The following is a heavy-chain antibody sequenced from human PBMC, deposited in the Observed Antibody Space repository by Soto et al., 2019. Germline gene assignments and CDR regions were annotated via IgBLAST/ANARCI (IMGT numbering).Heavy chain of an antibody. CDR1: GFTFSGSA. Sequence: GGSLRLSCAASGFTFSGSAMHWVRQASGKGLEWVGRIRSKANSYATAYAASVEGRFTISRDDSKNTAYLKMNSLKTEDTAVYYCTRRAIAAAGTYGMDVWGQGTTVTVSS. J-gene: IGHJ6*02. V-gene: IGHV3-73*01. CDR2: IRSKANSYAT. CDR3: TRRAIAAAGTYGMDV. D-gene: IGHD6-13*01.